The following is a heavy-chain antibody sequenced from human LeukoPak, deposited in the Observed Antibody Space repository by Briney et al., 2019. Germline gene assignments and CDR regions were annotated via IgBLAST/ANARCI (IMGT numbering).Heavy chain of an antibody. J-gene: IGHJ4*02. CDR3: ARVQTRGTGFDY. V-gene: IGHV4-61*09. D-gene: IGHD1-14*01. CDR1: GGSINSGTFY. CDR2: IYTRGST. Sequence: PSETLSLTCTVSGGSINSGTFYWSWIRQPAGKGLEWIGHIYTRGSTNYNPSLKSRVTISMDTSKNQLSLKLNSVTAADTAVYYCARVQTRGTGFDYWGQGTLVTVSS.